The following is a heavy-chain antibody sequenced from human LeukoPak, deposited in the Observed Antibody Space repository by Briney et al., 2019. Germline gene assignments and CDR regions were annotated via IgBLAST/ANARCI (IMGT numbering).Heavy chain of an antibody. Sequence: PSETLSLTCAVYGGSFSGYYWSWIRQPPGKGLEWIGEINHSGSTNYNPSLKSRVTMSVDTSKNQFSLKVSFVSAADTGVYYCARAPEFSSGWLLDCWGQGSLVTVSS. CDR3: ARAPEFSSGWLLDC. CDR1: GGSFSGYY. CDR2: INHSGST. V-gene: IGHV4-34*01. D-gene: IGHD6-19*01. J-gene: IGHJ4*02.